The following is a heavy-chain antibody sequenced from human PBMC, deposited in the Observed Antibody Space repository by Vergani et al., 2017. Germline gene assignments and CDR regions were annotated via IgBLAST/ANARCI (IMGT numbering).Heavy chain of an antibody. Sequence: QVQLVQSGAEVKKPGSSVKVSCKASGGTFSSYAISWVRQAPGQGLEWMGGIIPIFGTANYAQKFQGRVTITADESTSTAYMELSSLRSEDTAVYYCAIWGSYYDSIGYYQEYFQHWGQGTLVTVSS. CDR1: GGTFSSYA. CDR3: AIWGSYYDSIGYYQEYFQH. J-gene: IGHJ1*01. D-gene: IGHD3-22*01. V-gene: IGHV1-69*12. CDR2: IIPIFGTA.